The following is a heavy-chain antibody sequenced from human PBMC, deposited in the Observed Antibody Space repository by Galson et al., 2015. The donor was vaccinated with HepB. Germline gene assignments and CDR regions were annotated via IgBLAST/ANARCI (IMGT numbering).Heavy chain of an antibody. CDR3: AKDRQYYYDSSGYYGLDC. Sequence: SLRLSCAASGFTFRSYAMSWVRQAPGKGLEWVSAISGSGGTTYYADSVKGRFTISRDNSENTLFLQMNTLRAEDTAVYYCAKDRQYYYDSSGYYGLDCWGQGTLVTVSS. CDR2: ISGSGGTT. CDR1: GFTFRSYA. V-gene: IGHV3-23*01. D-gene: IGHD3-22*01. J-gene: IGHJ4*02.